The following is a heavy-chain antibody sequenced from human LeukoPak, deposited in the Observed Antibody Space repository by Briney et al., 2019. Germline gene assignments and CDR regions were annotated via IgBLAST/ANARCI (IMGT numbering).Heavy chain of an antibody. CDR3: ARAVDGYCYSTNCLYNWFDP. J-gene: IGHJ5*02. CDR2: IYTSGSA. V-gene: IGHV4-59*10. CDR1: GDSFSGYY. Sequence: SETLSLTCAVYGDSFSGYYWSWIRQPAGKGLEWIGRIYTSGSANYNPSLKSRVTMSVDTSKNQFSLKLCSVTAADTAVYYCARAVDGYCYSTNCLYNWFDPWGQGTLVTVSS. D-gene: IGHD2-2*01.